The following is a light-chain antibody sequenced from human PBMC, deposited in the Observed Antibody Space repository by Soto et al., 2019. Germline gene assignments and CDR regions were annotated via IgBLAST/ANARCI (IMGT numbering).Light chain of an antibody. CDR2: EAS. CDR1: QSISYW. J-gene: IGKJ1*01. Sequence: DIQMTQSPSTLSASVGDRATITCRASQSISYWLAWFQQKAGKAPKLLIYEASRLESGVPSRISGSGSGTEFTLTISSLQPDDFATYYCQQYTSYPWTFGPGTKVEIK. V-gene: IGKV1-5*03. CDR3: QQYTSYPWT.